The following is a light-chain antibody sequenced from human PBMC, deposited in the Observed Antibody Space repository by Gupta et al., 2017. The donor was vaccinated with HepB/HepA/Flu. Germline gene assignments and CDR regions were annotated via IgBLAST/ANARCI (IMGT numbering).Light chain of an antibody. J-gene: IGKJ2*01. CDR2: GAS. CDR3: QQYGSSPYT. CDR1: QRVGSDN. Sequence: ILLTPSPVTLPLSPRESGTLSCRASQRVGSDNLAWYQQKPGQVPRLLIYGASTRATGIPDRFSGSGSGTDFTLTINSLEPEDFAVYYCQQYGSSPYTFGQGTQLEIK. V-gene: IGKV3-20*01.